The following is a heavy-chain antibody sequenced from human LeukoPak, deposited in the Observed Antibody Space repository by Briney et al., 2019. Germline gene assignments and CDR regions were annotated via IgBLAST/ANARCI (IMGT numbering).Heavy chain of an antibody. CDR1: GFTFSSYS. J-gene: IGHJ6*03. Sequence: GGSLRLPCAASGFTFSSYSMNWVRQAPGKGLEWVSSISSSSSYIYYADSVKGRFTISRDNAKNSLYLQMNSLRAEDTAVYYCAREEAYDFWSGYSYYYYYMDVWGKGTTVTVSS. D-gene: IGHD3-3*01. CDR3: AREEAYDFWSGYSYYYYYMDV. CDR2: ISSSSSYI. V-gene: IGHV3-21*01.